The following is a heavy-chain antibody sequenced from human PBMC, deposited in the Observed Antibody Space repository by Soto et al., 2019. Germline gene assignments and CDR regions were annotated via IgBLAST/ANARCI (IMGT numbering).Heavy chain of an antibody. J-gene: IGHJ5*02. D-gene: IGHD2-2*03. CDR3: AGYCTSTWFDP. CDR2: IYYSGST. CDR1: GGSISSSSYY. Sequence: SETLSLTCTVSGGSISSSSYYWGWIRQPPGKGLEWIGNIYYSGSTYYNPSLKSRVTISVDTSKNQFSLKLSSVTAADTAVYYCAGYCTSTWFDPWGRGTLVTVSS. V-gene: IGHV4-39*07.